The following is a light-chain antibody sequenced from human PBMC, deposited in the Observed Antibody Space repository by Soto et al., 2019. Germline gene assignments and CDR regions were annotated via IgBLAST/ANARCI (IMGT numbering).Light chain of an antibody. J-gene: IGKJ2*01. Sequence: DIQMTQSPSSLSASVGDRVTITCRAIQPISSYVNWYQQKPGKAPKLLLYAASSLQTGVPSRFSGSGSGTDFTLTISSFQPEDFATDYCQQSYSTPRTFGQGTKLEIK. CDR3: QQSYSTPRT. CDR1: QPISSY. V-gene: IGKV1-39*01. CDR2: AAS.